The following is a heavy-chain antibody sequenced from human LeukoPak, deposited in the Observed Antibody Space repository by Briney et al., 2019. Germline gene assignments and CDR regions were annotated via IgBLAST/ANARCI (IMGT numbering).Heavy chain of an antibody. CDR2: ISSSRSTT. CDR1: GFTFSSYS. V-gene: IGHV3-48*01. Sequence: GGSLRLSCGVSGFTFSSYSMRWARQAPGKGLEWISFISSSRSTTYYADSVKGRCTISRDNGKNSMYLQMHSLRAEDTAVYYCVRAEVGTTLKYYYYYMDVWGKGTTVTVSS. D-gene: IGHD1-26*01. CDR3: VRAEVGTTLKYYYYYMDV. J-gene: IGHJ6*03.